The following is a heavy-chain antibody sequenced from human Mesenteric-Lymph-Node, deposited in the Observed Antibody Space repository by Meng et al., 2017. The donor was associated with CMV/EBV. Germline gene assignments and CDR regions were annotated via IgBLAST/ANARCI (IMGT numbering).Heavy chain of an antibody. CDR3: ARLIAVTTFGFDP. Sequence: ASVKVSCKASGYNFPTYDIYWVRQATGQGLEWMGRADPNSGYTDSAQRFQGRISLTTNTSISTAYMELSSLTSEDTAVYYCARLIAVTTFGFDPWGQGTLVTVSS. V-gene: IGHV1-8*01. CDR2: ADPNSGYT. CDR1: GYNFPTYD. J-gene: IGHJ5*02. D-gene: IGHD3-16*01.